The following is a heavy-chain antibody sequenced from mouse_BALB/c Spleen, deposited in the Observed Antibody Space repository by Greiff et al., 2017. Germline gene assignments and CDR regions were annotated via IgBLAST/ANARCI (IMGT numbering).Heavy chain of an antibody. CDR3: ARDGAGPFAY. CDR1: GYSITSGYY. Sequence: VQLKESGPGLVKPSQSLSLTCSVTGYSITSGYYWNWIRQFPGNKLEWMGYISYDGSNNYNPSLKNRISITRDTSKNQFFLKLNSVTTEDTATYYCARDGAGPFAYWGQGTLVTVSA. D-gene: IGHD3-3*01. V-gene: IGHV3-6*02. CDR2: ISYDGSN. J-gene: IGHJ3*01.